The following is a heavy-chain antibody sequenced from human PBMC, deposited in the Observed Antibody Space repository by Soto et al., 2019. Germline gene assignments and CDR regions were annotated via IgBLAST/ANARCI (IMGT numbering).Heavy chain of an antibody. D-gene: IGHD5-12*01. V-gene: IGHV1-69*12. Sequence: QVQLVQSGAEVKKPGSSVKVSCKASGGTFSSYAISWVRQAPGLGLEWMGGIIPIFGTANYAQKFQGRVTITADESTSTAYMELSSLRSEDTAVYYCASFTGDGYNFPLDYWGQGTLVTVSS. CDR3: ASFTGDGYNFPLDY. CDR2: IIPIFGTA. CDR1: GGTFSSYA. J-gene: IGHJ4*02.